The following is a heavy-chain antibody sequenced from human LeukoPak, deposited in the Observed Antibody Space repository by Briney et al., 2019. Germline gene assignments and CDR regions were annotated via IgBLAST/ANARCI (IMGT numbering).Heavy chain of an antibody. CDR1: GITFSNYK. J-gene: IGHJ4*02. CDR2: ISGGADSP. V-gene: IGHV3-23*01. D-gene: IGHD3-16*01. Sequence: GGSLRLSCAAYGITFSNYKMNWVRQAPGKGLEWVSGISGGADSPYYAASVKGRFTISRDNSKDTLYLQMNSLKAEDTAVYYCAKRFGGYCDPPCYEGGFDYWGQGTLVTVSS. CDR3: AKRFGGYCDPPCYEGGFDY.